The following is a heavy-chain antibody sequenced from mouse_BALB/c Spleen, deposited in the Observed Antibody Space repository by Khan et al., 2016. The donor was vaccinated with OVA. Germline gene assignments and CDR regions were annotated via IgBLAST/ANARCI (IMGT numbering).Heavy chain of an antibody. CDR2: ISSTGGT. J-gene: IGHJ4*01. CDR1: GYSITSDYA. D-gene: IGHD2-14*01. V-gene: IGHV3-2*02. CDR3: ARSLYYSYGYALDC. Sequence: EVQLVESGPGLVKPSQSLSLTCTVTGYSITSDYAWNWIRQFPGNKLEWMGYISSTGGTSYNPSLKSRISINRDTSKNQFFLQLKSVTAEDTATYYCARSLYYSYGYALDCWGRGTLVTVSS.